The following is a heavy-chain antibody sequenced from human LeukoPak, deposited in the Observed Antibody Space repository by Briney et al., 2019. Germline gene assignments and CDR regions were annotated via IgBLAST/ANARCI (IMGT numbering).Heavy chain of an antibody. D-gene: IGHD3-22*01. J-gene: IGHJ3*02. CDR3: ATSGYPYNAFDI. Sequence: GASVKVSCKASGYTFTGYYMHWVRQAPGQGLGWMGWIKADSGGTNYAQRFQGRVTMTRDTSISTAYMDLSRLRSDDTAVYHCATSGYPYNAFDIWGQGTMVTVSS. V-gene: IGHV1-2*02. CDR1: GYTFTGYY. CDR2: IKADSGGT.